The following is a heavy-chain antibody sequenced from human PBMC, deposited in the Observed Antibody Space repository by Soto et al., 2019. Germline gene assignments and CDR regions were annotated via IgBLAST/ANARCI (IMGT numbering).Heavy chain of an antibody. CDR2: ISYDGSNK. Sequence: RRLSCSASRFNFSGYAMRWVRPAPGKGLEWVAVISYDGSNKYYADSVKGRFTISRDNSKNTLYLQMNSLRAEDTAVYYCARDGHGYSYGSYGMDVWGQGNKVTCSS. CDR1: RFNFSGYA. CDR3: ARDGHGYSYGSYGMDV. D-gene: IGHD5-18*01. V-gene: IGHV3-30-3*01. J-gene: IGHJ6*02.